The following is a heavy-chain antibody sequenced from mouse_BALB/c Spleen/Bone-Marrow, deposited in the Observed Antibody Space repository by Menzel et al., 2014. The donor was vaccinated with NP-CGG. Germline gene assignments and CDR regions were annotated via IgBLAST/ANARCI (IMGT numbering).Heavy chain of an antibody. CDR2: INPSSGYT. Sequence: QVQLKQSGAELARPGASVKMSCKASGYTFTSYTMHWVKQRPGQGLEWIGYINPSSGYTNYNQKFKDKATLTADKSSSTAYMQLSSMTSEESAVYYCARAADYRYDEGDWFAYWGQGTLVTVSA. D-gene: IGHD2-12*01. V-gene: IGHV1-4*01. J-gene: IGHJ3*01. CDR1: GYTFTSYT. CDR3: ARAADYRYDEGDWFAY.